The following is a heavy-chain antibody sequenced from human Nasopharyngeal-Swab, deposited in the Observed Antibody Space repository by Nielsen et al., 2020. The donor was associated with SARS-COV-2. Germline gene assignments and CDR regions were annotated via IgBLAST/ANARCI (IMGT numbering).Heavy chain of an antibody. D-gene: IGHD2-15*01. V-gene: IGHV4-39*01. CDR3: ARQEEIVLIVAETRARWFDP. J-gene: IGHJ5*02. CDR2: TYHNGNT. CDR1: GGSITSNTYY. Sequence: SETLSPTCSVSGGSITSNTYYWGWIRQPPGKGLEYIGTTYHNGNTHYNPSPESRVTISVDTSKNQFSLKLTSVTAADTAIYYCARQEEIVLIVAETRARWFDPWGERTLDTVS.